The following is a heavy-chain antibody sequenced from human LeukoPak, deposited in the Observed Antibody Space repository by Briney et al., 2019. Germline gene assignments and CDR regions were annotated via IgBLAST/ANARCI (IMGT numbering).Heavy chain of an antibody. CDR1: GNNFPSYW. V-gene: IGHV5-51*01. Sequence: GESLKISCQGSGNNFPSYWIGWVRQMPGKGLEWMGIIYAGDSESRYSPSFQGQVTISVDKSISTAYLQWSSLKASDTAMYFCARQWGGSGQDYDYWGQGTLVTVSS. CDR2: IYAGDSES. D-gene: IGHD6-19*01. J-gene: IGHJ4*02. CDR3: ARQWGGSGQDYDY.